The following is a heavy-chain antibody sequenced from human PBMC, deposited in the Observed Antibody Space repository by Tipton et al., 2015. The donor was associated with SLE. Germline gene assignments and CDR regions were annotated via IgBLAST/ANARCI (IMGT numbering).Heavy chain of an antibody. CDR3: ARDGEAYCSGGSCRYHFDF. J-gene: IGHJ4*02. CDR2: INQDGSQK. V-gene: IGHV3-7*01. CDR1: GFMFSTYW. D-gene: IGHD2-15*01. Sequence: SLRLSCAGSGFMFSTYWMTWVRQAPGKGLEWVANINQDGSQKYYVDSVQGRFTISRDNTKNSTYLQMNSLRAEDTAIYYCARDGEAYCSGGSCRYHFDFWGQGTLVTVSS.